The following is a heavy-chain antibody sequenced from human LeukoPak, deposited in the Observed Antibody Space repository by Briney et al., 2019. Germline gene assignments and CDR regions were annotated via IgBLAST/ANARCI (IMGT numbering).Heavy chain of an antibody. Sequence: PSETLSLTCTVSGGYISSFYWSWIRQPPGKGLEWIGYIYYSGSTNYNHSLKSRVTISVDTSKNQFSLKLSSVTAADTDVYYCARVPRHGATTGLIDYWGQRTLVTVSS. J-gene: IGHJ4*02. CDR1: GGYISSFY. CDR3: ARVPRHGATTGLIDY. V-gene: IGHV4-59*01. D-gene: IGHD1-26*01. CDR2: IYYSGST.